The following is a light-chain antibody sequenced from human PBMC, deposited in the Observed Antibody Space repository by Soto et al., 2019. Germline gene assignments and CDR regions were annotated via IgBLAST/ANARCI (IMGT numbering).Light chain of an antibody. Sequence: ALTQSPGTLSLSPGERATLSCRASQSVNSNYLVWYQQKPGQAPRLLIYGASSRATGIPDRFSGSGSGTDFTLTISSLEPEDSAVYYCQQRHMWPITFGQGTRLEIK. CDR2: GAS. CDR3: QQRHMWPIT. V-gene: IGKV3D-20*02. CDR1: QSVNSNY. J-gene: IGKJ5*01.